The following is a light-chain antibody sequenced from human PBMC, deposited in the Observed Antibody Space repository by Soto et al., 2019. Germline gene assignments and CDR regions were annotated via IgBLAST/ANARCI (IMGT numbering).Light chain of an antibody. CDR2: AFS. V-gene: IGLV2-14*01. CDR3: SSYTSSSTPMV. J-gene: IGLJ2*01. Sequence: QSALTQPASVSGSPGQSITISCTGTSSDVGGYNYVSWYQQHPGKAPKLMIYAFSNRPSGVSDRFSGSKSGNTASLTISGLQAEDEADYYCSSYTSSSTPMVFGGGTKLTVL. CDR1: SSDVGGYNY.